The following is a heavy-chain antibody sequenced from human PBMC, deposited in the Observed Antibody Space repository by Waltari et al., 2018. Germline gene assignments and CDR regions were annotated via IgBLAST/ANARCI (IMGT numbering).Heavy chain of an antibody. D-gene: IGHD3-22*01. CDR3: ARTLGYYYDSSGASHYYGMDV. V-gene: IGHV4-38-2*01. CDR2: IYHSGST. CDR1: GYSISSGYY. Sequence: QVQLQESGPGLVKPSETLSLTCAVSGYSISSGYYWGWIRQPPGKGLEWIGGIYHSGSTYSNPSLKGRGTISVDTAKNQFSLKLSSVTAADTAVYYCARTLGYYYDSSGASHYYGMDVWGQGTTVTVSS. J-gene: IGHJ6*02.